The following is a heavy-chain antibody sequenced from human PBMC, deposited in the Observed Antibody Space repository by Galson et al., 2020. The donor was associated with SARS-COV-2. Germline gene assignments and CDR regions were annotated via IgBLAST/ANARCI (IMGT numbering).Heavy chain of an antibody. CDR3: TSQIPPRYDSSGYYTGYYFDY. CDR2: IRSKSYGGTT. Sequence: GGSLTLSCTASGFTFGDYDMSWFRQAPGKGLEWVGFIRSKSYGGTTEYAASVKGRFPISRDDSKSIAYLQMNSLKTEDTAVYYCTSQIPPRYDSSGYYTGYYFDYWGQGTLVTVSS. V-gene: IGHV3-49*03. J-gene: IGHJ4*02. D-gene: IGHD3-22*01. CDR1: GFTFGDYD.